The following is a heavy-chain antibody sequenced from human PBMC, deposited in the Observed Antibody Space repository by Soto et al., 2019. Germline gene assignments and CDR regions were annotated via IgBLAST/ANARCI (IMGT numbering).Heavy chain of an antibody. CDR2: ISYDGSNK. D-gene: IGHD1-26*01. Sequence: GGSLRLSCAASGFTFSSYGMHWVRQAPGKGLEWVAVISYDGSNKYYADSVKGRFTISRDNSKNTLYLQMNSLRAEDTAVYYCAKAGGSYQYNWFDPWGQGTLVTVSS. J-gene: IGHJ5*02. V-gene: IGHV3-30*18. CDR1: GFTFSSYG. CDR3: AKAGGSYQYNWFDP.